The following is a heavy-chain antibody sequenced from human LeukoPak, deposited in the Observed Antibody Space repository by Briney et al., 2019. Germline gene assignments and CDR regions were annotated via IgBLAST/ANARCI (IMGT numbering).Heavy chain of an antibody. Sequence: GGSLRLSCAASGFTFSSYAMSGVRQAPGKGLEGWSAISGGGVSTYYAASVKGRFTISRDKSKNTLYLQMNSLRAEDTAVYYCAKGRILWFGELPDYWGQGTLVTVSS. CDR2: ISGGGVST. CDR3: AKGRILWFGELPDY. CDR1: GFTFSSYA. D-gene: IGHD3-10*01. J-gene: IGHJ4*02. V-gene: IGHV3-23*01.